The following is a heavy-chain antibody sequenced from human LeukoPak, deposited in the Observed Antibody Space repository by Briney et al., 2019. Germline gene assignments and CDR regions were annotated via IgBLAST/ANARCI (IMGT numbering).Heavy chain of an antibody. V-gene: IGHV1-46*01. Sequence: GASVKVSCKASGYTFTTYYVHWVRQAPGQGLEWMGIINPSGGSTTYAQKFRGRLTMTRDMSTSTDYMELSSLRSEDTAIYYCARDNSVGDNAWWFDPWGQGTLVTVSS. CDR1: GYTFTTYY. J-gene: IGHJ5*02. CDR2: INPSGGST. CDR3: ARDNSVGDNAWWFDP. D-gene: IGHD1-26*01.